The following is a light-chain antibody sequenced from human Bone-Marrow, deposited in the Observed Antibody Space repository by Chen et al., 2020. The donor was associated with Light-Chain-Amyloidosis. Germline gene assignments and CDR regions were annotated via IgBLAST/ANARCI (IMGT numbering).Light chain of an antibody. CDR1: SSNVGDYSL. V-gene: IGLV2-23*01. Sequence: QCALTHPAPVCGSPGQSLTIPCTGTSSNVGDYSLVYWYQQHPGKAPTLILYEGIQRPLGVSSRFSGSMSGNTASLTISGLQTEDEADYFCYTYAGSATFVFGSATTVTVL. CDR2: EGI. CDR3: YTYAGSATFV. J-gene: IGLJ1*01.